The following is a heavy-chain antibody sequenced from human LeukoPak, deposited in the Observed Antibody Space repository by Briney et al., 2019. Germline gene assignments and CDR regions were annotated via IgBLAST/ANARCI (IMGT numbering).Heavy chain of an antibody. Sequence: GGSLRLSCAASGFTFSSYGMHWVRQAPGKGLEGVAFIRYDGSNKYYADSVKGRFTISRDNSKNTLYLQMNSLRAEDTAVYYCAKGGIVVVTEWGQGTLVTVSS. D-gene: IGHD3-22*01. CDR2: IRYDGSNK. J-gene: IGHJ4*02. V-gene: IGHV3-30*02. CDR3: AKGGIVVVTE. CDR1: GFTFSSYG.